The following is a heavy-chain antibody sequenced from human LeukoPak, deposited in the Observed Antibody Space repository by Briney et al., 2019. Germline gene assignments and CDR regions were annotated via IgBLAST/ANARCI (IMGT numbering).Heavy chain of an antibody. CDR2: ISGSSNYI. CDR3: ARDTCTNGVCYKSY. Sequence: GGSLRLSCAASGFTFSNYSMNWVRQAPGKGLEWVSSISGSSNYIYYVDSMKGRFTVSRDNAKNSLYLQMASLGAEDTAVYYCARDTCTNGVCYKSYWGQGTLVTVSS. CDR1: GFTFSNYS. D-gene: IGHD2-8*01. J-gene: IGHJ4*02. V-gene: IGHV3-21*01.